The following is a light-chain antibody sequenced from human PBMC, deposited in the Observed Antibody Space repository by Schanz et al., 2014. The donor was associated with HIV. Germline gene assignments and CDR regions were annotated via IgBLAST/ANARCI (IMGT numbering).Light chain of an antibody. Sequence: QSALTQPPSASGSPGQSVTISCTGTTSDVGLYTYVSWYQQHPGKAPKLMIYDVTSRPSGVPDRFSGSKSGTSGSLAITGLQAEDEADYYCQSYDNGLSGSVFGGGTKLTVL. CDR3: QSYDNGLSGSV. V-gene: IGLV2-8*01. J-gene: IGLJ3*02. CDR2: DVT. CDR1: TSDVGLYTY.